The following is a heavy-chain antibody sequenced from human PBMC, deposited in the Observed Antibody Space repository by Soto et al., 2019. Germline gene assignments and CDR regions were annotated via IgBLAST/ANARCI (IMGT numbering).Heavy chain of an antibody. CDR1: GCLFTAHY. D-gene: IGHD2-21*01. V-gene: IGHV1-2*02. CDR2: SNPESGGT. CDR3: ATYCLSFACYGMGMDV. J-gene: IGHJ6*02. Sequence: ASVKVSCKASGCLFTAHYIHWLRQAPGQGLEWLGWSNPESGGTKYAQKFQGRVTMTRDTSISTAYMELSSLRSDDTAVYFCATYCLSFACYGMGMDVWGQGTTVTVSS.